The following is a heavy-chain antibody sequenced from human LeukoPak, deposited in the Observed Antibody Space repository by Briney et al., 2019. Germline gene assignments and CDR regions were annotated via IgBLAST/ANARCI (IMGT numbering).Heavy chain of an antibody. J-gene: IGHJ4*02. Sequence: SETLSLTCTVSGGSISSSDYYWGWIRQPPGKGLEWIGTIYYSGSTYYNPSLKCRVTIFVDTSKNQFSLKLNSVTAADTAVYYCARQRGTTMVRGVRNTFDYWGQGTLVTVSS. V-gene: IGHV4-39*01. CDR3: ARQRGTTMVRGVRNTFDY. D-gene: IGHD3-10*01. CDR1: GGSISSSDYY. CDR2: IYYSGST.